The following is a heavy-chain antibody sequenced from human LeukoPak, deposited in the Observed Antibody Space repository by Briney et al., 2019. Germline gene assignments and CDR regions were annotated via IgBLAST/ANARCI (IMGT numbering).Heavy chain of an antibody. Sequence: GGSLRLSCAASGFTFDDYTMHWVRQAPGKGLEWVSLISWDGGSTYYADSVKGRFTISRDNSKNSLYLQMNSLRTEDTALYYCAKELRLGELSLHRGGGIDYWGQGTLVTVSS. D-gene: IGHD3-16*02. V-gene: IGHV3-43*01. J-gene: IGHJ4*02. CDR2: ISWDGGST. CDR3: AKELRLGELSLHRGGGIDY. CDR1: GFTFDDYT.